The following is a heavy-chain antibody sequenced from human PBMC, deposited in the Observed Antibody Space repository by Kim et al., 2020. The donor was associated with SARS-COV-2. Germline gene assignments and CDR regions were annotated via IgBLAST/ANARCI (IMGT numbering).Heavy chain of an antibody. CDR2: IIPIFGTA. CDR1: GGTFSSYA. D-gene: IGHD2-2*01. J-gene: IGHJ4*02. Sequence: SVKVSCKASGGTFSSYAISWVRQAPGQGLEWMGGIIPIFGTANYAQKFQGRVTITADESTSTAYMELSSLRSEDTAVYYCARITRSSTSWGDYFDYWGQGTLVTVSS. V-gene: IGHV1-69*13. CDR3: ARITRSSTSWGDYFDY.